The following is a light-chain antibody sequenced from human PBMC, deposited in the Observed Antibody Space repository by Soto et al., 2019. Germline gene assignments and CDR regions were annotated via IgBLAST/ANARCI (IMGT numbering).Light chain of an antibody. V-gene: IGLV2-11*01. CDR2: DVN. Sequence: QSVLTQPRSVSGSPGQSVTISCTGTSSDVGGYNYVSWYQQHPGKAPKLMIYDVNKRPSGVPDRFSGSKSGNTASLTISGLQAEDEADYHCCSYAGNYIHVVFGGGTKLTVL. CDR3: CSYAGNYIHVV. J-gene: IGLJ3*02. CDR1: SSDVGGYNY.